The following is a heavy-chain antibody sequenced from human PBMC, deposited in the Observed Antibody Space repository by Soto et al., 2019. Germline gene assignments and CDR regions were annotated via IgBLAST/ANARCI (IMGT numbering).Heavy chain of an antibody. D-gene: IGHD5-18*01. CDR3: ARVSRRYSYGYPPDFDY. Sequence: SETLSLTCSVSGGSIRSYYWSWIRQAPGKGLEWIGYIYYSGNTDYNPSLKSRVTISVDTSKNQFSLKLSSVTAADTAVYYCARVSRRYSYGYPPDFDYWGQGALVTAPQ. CDR2: IYYSGNT. CDR1: GGSIRSYY. V-gene: IGHV4-59*01. J-gene: IGHJ4*02.